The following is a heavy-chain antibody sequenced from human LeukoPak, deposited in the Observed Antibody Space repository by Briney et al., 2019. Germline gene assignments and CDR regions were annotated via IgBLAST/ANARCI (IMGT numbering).Heavy chain of an antibody. CDR3: MDV. Sequence: GGSLQISCQGSGYRFTKYWIGWVRQMPGKGLERMGIIYPGESDTRYSPSFQGQVTMSVDKSLNTTYLQWSSLKASDTAMYYHMDVWGKGTRVTISS. CDR1: GYRFTKYW. J-gene: IGHJ6*03. V-gene: IGHV5-51*01. CDR2: IYPGESDT.